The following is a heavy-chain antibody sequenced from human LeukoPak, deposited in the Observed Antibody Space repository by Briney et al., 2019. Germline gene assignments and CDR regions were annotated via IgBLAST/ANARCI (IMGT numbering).Heavy chain of an antibody. Sequence: SETLSLTCAVYGGSFSGYYWSWIRQPPGKGLEWIGEINHSGSTNYNPSLKSRVTISVDTSKNQFSLKLSSVTAADTAVYYCARVVLYYYDSSGYSYYFDYWGQGTLVTVSS. CDR3: ARVVLYYYDSSGYSYYFDY. V-gene: IGHV4-34*01. D-gene: IGHD3-22*01. CDR1: GGSFSGYY. CDR2: INHSGST. J-gene: IGHJ4*02.